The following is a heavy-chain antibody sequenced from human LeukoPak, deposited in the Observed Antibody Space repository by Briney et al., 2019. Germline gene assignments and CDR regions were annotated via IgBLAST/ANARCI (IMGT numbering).Heavy chain of an antibody. Sequence: ASVKVSCKASGYTFTSYSISWVRQAPGQGLEWMGWISAYNGNTNYAQKLQGRVTMTTDTSTSTAYMELRSLRSDDTAVYYCARGLTHSSGWYTDYYYYGMDVWGQGTTVTVSS. CDR2: ISAYNGNT. J-gene: IGHJ6*02. V-gene: IGHV1-18*01. D-gene: IGHD6-19*01. CDR3: ARGLTHSSGWYTDYYYYGMDV. CDR1: GYTFTSYS.